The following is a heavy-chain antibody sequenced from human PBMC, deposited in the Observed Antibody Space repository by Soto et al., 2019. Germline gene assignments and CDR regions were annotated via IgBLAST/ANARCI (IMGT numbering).Heavy chain of an antibody. CDR3: ARDPPSLGYCSSTSCAKGWFDP. D-gene: IGHD2-2*01. CDR2: INPSGGST. Sequence: ASVEVSCKASGYTFTSYYMHWVRQAPGQGLEWMGIINPSGGSTSYAQKFQGRVTMTRDTSTSTVYMELSSLRSEDTAVYYCARDPPSLGYCSSTSCAKGWFDPWGQGTLVTVSS. J-gene: IGHJ5*02. V-gene: IGHV1-46*01. CDR1: GYTFTSYY.